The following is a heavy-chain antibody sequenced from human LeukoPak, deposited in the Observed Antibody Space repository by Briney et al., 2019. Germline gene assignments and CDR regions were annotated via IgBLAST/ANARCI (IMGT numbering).Heavy chain of an antibody. J-gene: IGHJ4*02. Sequence: PSETLSLTCTVSGGSISSYYWSWIRQPPGKGLEWIGYIYYSGSTNYNPSLKSRVTISVDTSKNQFSLKLSSVTAADTAVYHCARRDYYDSSGYGYWGQGTLVTVSS. CDR3: ARRDYYDSSGYGY. V-gene: IGHV4-59*08. D-gene: IGHD3-22*01. CDR2: IYYSGST. CDR1: GGSISSYY.